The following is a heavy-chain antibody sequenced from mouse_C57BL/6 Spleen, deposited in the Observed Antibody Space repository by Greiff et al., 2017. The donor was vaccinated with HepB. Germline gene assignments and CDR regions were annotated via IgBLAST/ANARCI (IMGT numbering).Heavy chain of an antibody. J-gene: IGHJ3*01. CDR2: ISDGGSYT. D-gene: IGHD2-1*01. CDR1: GFTFSSYA. Sequence: EVKVVESGGGLVKPGGSLKLSCAASGFTFSSYAMSWVRQTPEKRLEWVATISDGGSYTYYPDNVKGRFTISRDNAKNNRYLQLSHLKSEDTAMYYCSRERIYYGNTWFAYWGQGTLVTVSA. V-gene: IGHV5-4*01. CDR3: SRERIYYGNTWFAY.